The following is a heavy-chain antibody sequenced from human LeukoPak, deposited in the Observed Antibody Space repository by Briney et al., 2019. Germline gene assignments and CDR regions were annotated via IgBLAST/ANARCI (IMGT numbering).Heavy chain of an antibody. Sequence: TSETLSLTCAVYGGSFSGYYWSWIRQPPGKGLEWIGEINHSGSTNYNPSLKSRVTISVDTSKNQFSLKLSSVTAADTAVYYCAREWIQLWYAFDIWGQGTMVTVSS. D-gene: IGHD5-18*01. CDR2: INHSGST. CDR3: AREWIQLWYAFDI. CDR1: GGSFSGYY. J-gene: IGHJ3*02. V-gene: IGHV4-34*01.